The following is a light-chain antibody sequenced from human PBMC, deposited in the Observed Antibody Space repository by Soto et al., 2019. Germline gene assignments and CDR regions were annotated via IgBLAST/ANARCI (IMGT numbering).Light chain of an antibody. J-gene: IGLJ1*01. V-gene: IGLV2-14*01. Sequence: QSVLTQPASVSGSPGQSITISCTGTSSDVGGYNYVSWYQQHPGKAPKLMIYEVSNRTSGVSNRFSGSKSGNTASLTISGLQAEDEADYYRSSYTSSSTRVFGTGTKVTVL. CDR1: SSDVGGYNY. CDR3: SSYTSSSTRV. CDR2: EVS.